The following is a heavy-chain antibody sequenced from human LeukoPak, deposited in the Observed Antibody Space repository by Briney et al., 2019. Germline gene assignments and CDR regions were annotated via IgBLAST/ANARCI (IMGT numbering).Heavy chain of an antibody. V-gene: IGHV3-23*01. Sequence: GGSLRLSCAASGFTFSSYAMSWVRQAPGKGLEWVSAISGSGGSTYYADSVKGRFTISRDNSKNTLYLQMNSLRAEDTAVYYCAKDRYSGYGYLYSNRFDPWGQGTLVTVSS. CDR1: GFTFSSYA. D-gene: IGHD5-12*01. J-gene: IGHJ5*02. CDR2: ISGSGGST. CDR3: AKDRYSGYGYLYSNRFDP.